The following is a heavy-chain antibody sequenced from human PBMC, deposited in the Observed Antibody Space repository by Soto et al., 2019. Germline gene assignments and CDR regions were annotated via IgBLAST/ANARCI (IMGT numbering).Heavy chain of an antibody. CDR3: ARHRTKYYDFWSGNQYYFDY. J-gene: IGHJ4*02. Sequence: SETLSLTCTVSGGSISSSSNHWGWIRQPPGKGLEWIGNIYYSKNTYYNPSLKSRVTISVDTSKNQFSLRLSSVTAADTAVYYCARHRTKYYDFWSGNQYYFDYWGQGTLVTVSS. CDR1: GGSISSSSNH. V-gene: IGHV4-39*01. D-gene: IGHD3-3*01. CDR2: IYYSKNT.